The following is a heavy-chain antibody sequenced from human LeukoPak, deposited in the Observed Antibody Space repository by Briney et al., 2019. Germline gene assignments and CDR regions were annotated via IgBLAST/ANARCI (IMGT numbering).Heavy chain of an antibody. CDR2: IYSGGST. Sequence: GGSLRLSCAASGFTFNTYAMSWVRQAPGKGLEWVSVIYSGGSTYYADSVKGRFTISRDNSKNTLYLQMNSLRAEDTAVYYCARRSSSWYYFDYWGQGTLVTVSP. V-gene: IGHV3-53*01. CDR1: GFTFNTYA. J-gene: IGHJ4*02. CDR3: ARRSSSWYYFDY. D-gene: IGHD6-13*01.